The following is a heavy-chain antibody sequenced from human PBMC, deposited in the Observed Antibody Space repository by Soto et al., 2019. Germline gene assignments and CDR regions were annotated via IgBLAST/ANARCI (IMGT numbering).Heavy chain of an antibody. CDR3: ARERDYCDGSGYFFIDY. V-gene: IGHV1-46*04. Sequence: QVQLVQSGAEVKKPGASVKVSCKASGYTFTTYYMHWVREAPGQGLEWRGIINPSGGSTRNAQKLQGRVTMTRDTSTSTVYMELSSLRSEDTAVYYCARERDYCDGSGYFFIDYWGQGTLVTVFS. CDR1: GYTFTTYY. J-gene: IGHJ4*02. D-gene: IGHD3-22*01. CDR2: INPSGGST.